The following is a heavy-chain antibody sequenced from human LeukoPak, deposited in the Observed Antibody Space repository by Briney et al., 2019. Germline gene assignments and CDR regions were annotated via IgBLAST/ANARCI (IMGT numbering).Heavy chain of an antibody. V-gene: IGHV4-59*01. CDR3: ARDVDDNRRYHYHYGMDV. Sequence: SETLSLTCTVSGGSIHRYYWSWVRQPPGKGLQWIGYVYNSGTTNYNPSLKSRVTMSVDTSKNQVSLRLTSVTAADTAVYYCARDVDDNRRYHYHYGMDVWGQGTTVTVSS. CDR1: GGSIHRYY. D-gene: IGHD3-22*01. J-gene: IGHJ6*02. CDR2: VYNSGTT.